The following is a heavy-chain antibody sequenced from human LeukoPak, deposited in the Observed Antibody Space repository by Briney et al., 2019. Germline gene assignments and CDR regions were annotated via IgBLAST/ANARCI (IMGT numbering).Heavy chain of an antibody. CDR1: GGPVSSSNW. V-gene: IGHV4-4*02. D-gene: IGHD5-12*01. Sequence: PSGTLSLTCAVPGGPVSSSNWRRWVRQPPGKGLEWIGEIYHSGGINYNPYLKSRVTLSVDKSKNQFSLKLSSVTAADTATYYCARGGYDSYFEFWGQGTLVTISS. CDR3: ARGGYDSYFEF. J-gene: IGHJ4*02. CDR2: IYHSGGI.